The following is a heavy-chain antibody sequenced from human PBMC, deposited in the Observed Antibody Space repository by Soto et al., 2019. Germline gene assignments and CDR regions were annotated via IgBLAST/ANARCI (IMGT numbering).Heavy chain of an antibody. V-gene: IGHV4-30-4*01. J-gene: IGHJ4*02. Sequence: QVQLQESGPGLVKPSQTLSLTCTVSGGSISSGDNYWSWVRQPPGKGLEWIGYIFYSGSTYYNPSLKSRLSISVDTSKNQFSLKLSSVTAADTAVYYCAGLTGVAVAGNLGFWGQGTLVTVSS. CDR2: IFYSGST. D-gene: IGHD6-19*01. CDR3: AGLTGVAVAGNLGF. CDR1: GGSISSGDNY.